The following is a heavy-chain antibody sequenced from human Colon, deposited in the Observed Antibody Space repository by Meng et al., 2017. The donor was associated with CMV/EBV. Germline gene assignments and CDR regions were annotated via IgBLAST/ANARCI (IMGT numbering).Heavy chain of an antibody. J-gene: IGHJ4*02. CDR1: GFTFNRNS. D-gene: IGHD3-10*01. CDR2: INGVGDIT. CDR3: AKIQRGNFDY. Sequence: GGSLRLSCAASGFTFNRNSMSWVRQAPGKGLEWVSGINGVGDITYYADSVKGRFTISRDNSKNTLYLRMIDLRAEDTAMYYCAKIQRGNFDYWGQGTLVTVSS. V-gene: IGHV3-23*01.